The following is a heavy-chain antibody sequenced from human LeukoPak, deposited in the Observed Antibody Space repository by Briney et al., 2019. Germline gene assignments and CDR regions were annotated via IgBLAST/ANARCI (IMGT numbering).Heavy chain of an antibody. CDR1: GFTFNTHG. D-gene: IGHD3-3*01. CDR2: IWFDGSVK. V-gene: IGHV3-33*06. J-gene: IGHJ4*02. Sequence: AGGSLRLSCAASGFTFNTHGMHWVRQAPGKGLEWVAAIWFDGSVKHYSDAVKGRFTISRDNSLDTLYLQMNSLRVEDTAMYYCAKDTAIQFLEPAFWGQGTLVTVSS. CDR3: AKDTAIQFLEPAF.